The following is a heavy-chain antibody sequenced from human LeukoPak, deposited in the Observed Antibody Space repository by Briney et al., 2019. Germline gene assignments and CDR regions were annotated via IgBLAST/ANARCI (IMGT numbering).Heavy chain of an antibody. V-gene: IGHV3-21*01. CDR2: ISSSSSYI. CDR3: SRAYDSGTYSSFDS. J-gene: IGHJ4*02. Sequence: GGSLRLSCAASGFTFSSYSMNWVRQAPGKGLEWVSSISSSSSYIYYADSVKGRFTISRDNAKNTLFLQMNSLRAEDTAVYYCSRAYDSGTYSSFDSWGQGTLVTVTS. D-gene: IGHD3-10*01. CDR1: GFTFSSYS.